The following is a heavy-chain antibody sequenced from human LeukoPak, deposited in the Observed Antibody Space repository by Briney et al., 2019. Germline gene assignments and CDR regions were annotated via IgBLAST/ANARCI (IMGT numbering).Heavy chain of an antibody. J-gene: IGHJ4*02. CDR3: ARSRGYCSGGSCYSAVEGAGFDY. D-gene: IGHD2-15*01. Sequence: PGGSLRLSCAASGFSFSNYWMSWVRQAPGKGLEWVANIDQDGSENYYVDSVKGRFTISRDNAKNSLYLQMNSLRAEDTAVYYCARSRGYCSGGSCYSAVEGAGFDYWGQGTLVTVSS. V-gene: IGHV3-7*03. CDR1: GFSFSNYW. CDR2: IDQDGSEN.